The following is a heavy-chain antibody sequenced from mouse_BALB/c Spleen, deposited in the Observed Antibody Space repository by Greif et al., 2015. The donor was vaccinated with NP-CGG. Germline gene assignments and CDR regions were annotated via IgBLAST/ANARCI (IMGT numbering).Heavy chain of an antibody. Sequence: VQLKESGAELVKPGASVKLSCTASGFNIKDTYMHWVKQRPEQGLEWIGRIDPANGNTKYDPKFQGKATITADTSSNTAYLQRSSLTSEDTAVYYCARSDYGSSYGYYAMDYWGQGTSVTVSS. CDR1: GFNIKDTY. V-gene: IGHV14-3*02. CDR2: IDPANGNT. J-gene: IGHJ4*01. CDR3: ARSDYGSSYGYYAMDY. D-gene: IGHD1-1*01.